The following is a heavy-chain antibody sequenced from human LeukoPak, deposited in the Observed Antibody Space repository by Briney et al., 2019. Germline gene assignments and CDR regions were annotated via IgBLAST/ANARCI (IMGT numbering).Heavy chain of an antibody. Sequence: PSETLSLTCTVSGGSISSHYWSWIRQPPGKGLEWIGEINHSGSTNYNPSLKSRVTISVDTSKNQFSLKLSSVTAADTAVYYCARGGGPSSTSGYYYYYYMDVWGKGTTVTVSS. J-gene: IGHJ6*03. CDR1: GGSISSHY. D-gene: IGHD2-2*01. CDR2: INHSGST. CDR3: ARGGGPSSTSGYYYYYYMDV. V-gene: IGHV4-34*01.